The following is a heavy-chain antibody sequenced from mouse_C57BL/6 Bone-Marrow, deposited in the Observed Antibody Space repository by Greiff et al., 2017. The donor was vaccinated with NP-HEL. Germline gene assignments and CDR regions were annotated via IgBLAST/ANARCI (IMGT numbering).Heavy chain of an antibody. CDR3: ARGAFSTTVVVRYYYAMDY. CDR2: INPYNGGT. V-gene: IGHV1-19*01. D-gene: IGHD1-1*01. Sequence: EVQLQQSGPVLVKPGASVKMSCKASGYTFTDYYMNWVKQSHGKSLEWIGVINPYNGGTSYNQKFKGKATLTVDKSCSTAYMVLNSLTSEDSAVYYCARGAFSTTVVVRYYYAMDYWGQGTSVTVTS. CDR1: GYTFTDYY. J-gene: IGHJ4*01.